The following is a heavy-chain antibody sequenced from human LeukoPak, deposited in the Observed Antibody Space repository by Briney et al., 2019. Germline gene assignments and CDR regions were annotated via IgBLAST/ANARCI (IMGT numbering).Heavy chain of an antibody. V-gene: IGHV3-30*18. Sequence: GGSLRLSCAASGFTFSSYGMHWVRQAPGKGLEWVAVISYDGSNKYYVDSVKGRFTISRDNSKNTLYLQMNSLRAEDTAVYYCAKPVYSSSWSPFDYWGQGTLVTVSS. CDR2: ISYDGSNK. CDR3: AKPVYSSSWSPFDY. J-gene: IGHJ4*02. CDR1: GFTFSSYG. D-gene: IGHD6-13*01.